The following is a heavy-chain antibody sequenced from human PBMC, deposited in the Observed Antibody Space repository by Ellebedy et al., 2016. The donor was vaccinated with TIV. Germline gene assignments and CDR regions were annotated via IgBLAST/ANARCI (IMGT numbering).Heavy chain of an antibody. J-gene: IGHJ2*01. D-gene: IGHD4-17*01. CDR1: GFTFSAYS. CDR3: ARDASVYGDSVYWYFDL. CDR2: ISTGSSTI. V-gene: IGHV3-48*04. Sequence: GGSLRLSCAVSGFTFSAYSMNWVRPASGKGLEWVSYISTGSSTIYYADSVKGRFTISRDNAKNSLYLQMNSLRAEDTAVYYCARDASVYGDSVYWYFDLWGRGTLVGVSS.